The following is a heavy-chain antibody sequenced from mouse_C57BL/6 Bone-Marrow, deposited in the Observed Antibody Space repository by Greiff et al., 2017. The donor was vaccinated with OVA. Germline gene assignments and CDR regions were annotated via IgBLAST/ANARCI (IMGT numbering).Heavy chain of an antibody. Sequence: VQLVESGAELVRPGTSVKVSCKASGYAFTNYLIEWVKQRPGQGLEWIGVINPGSGGTNYNEKFKGKATLTADKSSSTAYMQLSSLTSEDSAVYFCARGDDYWGQGTTLTVSS. V-gene: IGHV1-54*01. CDR2: INPGSGGT. J-gene: IGHJ2*01. CDR3: ARGDDY. CDR1: GYAFTNYL.